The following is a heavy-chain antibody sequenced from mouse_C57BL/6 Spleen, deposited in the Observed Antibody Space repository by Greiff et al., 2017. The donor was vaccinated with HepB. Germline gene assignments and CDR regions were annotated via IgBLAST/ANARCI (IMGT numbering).Heavy chain of an antibody. CDR2: ISSGGDYI. J-gene: IGHJ1*03. V-gene: IGHV5-9-1*02. Sequence: EVKVVESGEGLVKPGGSLKLSCAASGFTFSSYAMSWVRQTPEKRLEWVAYISSGGDYIYYADTVKGRFTISRDNARNTLYLQMSSLKSEDTAMYYCTRDRGSSYAYWYFDVWGTGTTVTVSS. CDR1: GFTFSSYA. CDR3: TRDRGSSYAYWYFDV. D-gene: IGHD1-1*01.